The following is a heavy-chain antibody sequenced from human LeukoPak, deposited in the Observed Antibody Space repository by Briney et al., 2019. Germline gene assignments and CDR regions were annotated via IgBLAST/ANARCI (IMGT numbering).Heavy chain of an antibody. D-gene: IGHD2-15*01. Sequence: ASVKVSCKASGYTFTSYYMHWVRQAPGQGLEWMGGIIPIFGTANYAQKFQGRVTITTDESTSTAYMELSSLRSEDTAVYYCARAFCSGGSCYPAGWFDPWGQGTLVTVSS. V-gene: IGHV1-69*05. J-gene: IGHJ5*02. CDR3: ARAFCSGGSCYPAGWFDP. CDR1: GYTFTSYY. CDR2: IIPIFGTA.